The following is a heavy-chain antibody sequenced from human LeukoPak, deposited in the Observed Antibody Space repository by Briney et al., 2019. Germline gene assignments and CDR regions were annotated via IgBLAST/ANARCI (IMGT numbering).Heavy chain of an antibody. J-gene: IGHJ5*02. D-gene: IGHD6-19*01. CDR1: GGSISSGSYY. CDR2: IYTSGST. CDR3: ARHARHRGYSSGWYGGNWFDP. V-gene: IGHV4-61*02. Sequence: SETLSLTCTVSGGSISSGSYYWSWIRQPAGKGLEWIGRIYTSGSTNYNPSLKSRVTISVDTSKNQFSLKLSSVTAADTAVYYCARHARHRGYSSGWYGGNWFDPWGQGTLVTVSS.